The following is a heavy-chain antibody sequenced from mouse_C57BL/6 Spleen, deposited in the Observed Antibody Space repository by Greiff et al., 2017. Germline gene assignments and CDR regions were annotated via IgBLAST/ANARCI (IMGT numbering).Heavy chain of an antibody. CDR2: ISNGGGST. J-gene: IGHJ3*01. D-gene: IGHD2-4*01. CDR3: ARQYDYDAWFAY. Sequence: EVKLVESGGGLVQPGGSLKLSCAASGFTFSDYYMYWVRQTPERRLEWVAYISNGGGSTYYPYTVKGLFTISRDNAKNTLYLQMIHLKSRGTAMYYCARQYDYDAWFAYWGEGTLVTVSA. V-gene: IGHV5-12*01. CDR1: GFTFSDYY.